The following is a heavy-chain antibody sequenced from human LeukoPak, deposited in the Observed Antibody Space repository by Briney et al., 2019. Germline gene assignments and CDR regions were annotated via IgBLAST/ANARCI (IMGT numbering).Heavy chain of an antibody. J-gene: IGHJ6*02. V-gene: IGHV3-53*01. CDR2: IYSGGST. CDR1: GFTVSSNY. CDR3: AIQNYYYYGMDV. Sequence: PGGSLRLSCAASGFTVSSNYMSWVRQAPGKGLEWVSVIYSGGSTYYADSVKGRFTISRDNSKNTLYLLMNSLRAEDTAVYYCAIQNYYYYGMDVWGQGTTVTVSS.